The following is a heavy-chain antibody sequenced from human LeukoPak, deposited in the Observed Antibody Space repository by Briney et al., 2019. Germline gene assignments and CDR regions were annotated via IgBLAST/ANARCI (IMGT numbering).Heavy chain of an antibody. V-gene: IGHV4-34*01. CDR2: INHSGST. J-gene: IGHJ4*02. Sequence: PSETLSLTCADYGGSFSGYYWSWIRQPPGKGLEWIGEINHSGSTNYNPSLKSRVTISVDTSKNQFSLKLSSVTAADTAVYYCARDLGRYCSGGSCPRGLDYWGQGTLVTVSS. D-gene: IGHD2-15*01. CDR3: ARDLGRYCSGGSCPRGLDY. CDR1: GGSFSGYY.